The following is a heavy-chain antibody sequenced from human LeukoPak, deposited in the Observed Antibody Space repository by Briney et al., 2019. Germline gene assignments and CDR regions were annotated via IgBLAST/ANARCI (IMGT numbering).Heavy chain of an antibody. J-gene: IGHJ6*03. CDR1: GGSISSYY. V-gene: IGHV4-4*07. Sequence: PSETLSLTCTGSGGSISSYYWSWIRQPAGKGLEWIGRIYTSGSTNYNPSLKSRVTMSVDTSKNQFSLKLSSVTAADTAVYYCARAAYSNYYYYMDVWGKGTTVIVSS. CDR3: ARAAYSNYYYYMDV. CDR2: IYTSGST. D-gene: IGHD4-11*01.